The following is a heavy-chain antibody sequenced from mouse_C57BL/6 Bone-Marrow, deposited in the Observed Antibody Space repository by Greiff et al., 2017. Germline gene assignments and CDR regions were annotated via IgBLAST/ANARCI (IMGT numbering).Heavy chain of an antibody. CDR1: GYSFTGYY. D-gene: IGHD1-1*01. V-gene: IGHV1-42*01. CDR2: INPSTGGT. CDR3: ARKGFDYGSSYWYFDV. Sequence: VQLKQSGPELVKPGASVKISCKASGYSFTGYYMNWVKQSPEKSLEWIGEINPSTGGTTYNQKFKAKATLTVDTSSSTAYMQLKSLTSEDSAVYYCARKGFDYGSSYWYFDVWGTGTTVTVSS. J-gene: IGHJ1*03.